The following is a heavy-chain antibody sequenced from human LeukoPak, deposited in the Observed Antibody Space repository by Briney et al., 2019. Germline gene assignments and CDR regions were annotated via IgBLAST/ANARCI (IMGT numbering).Heavy chain of an antibody. CDR2: IYYSGST. D-gene: IGHD6-19*01. J-gene: IGHJ1*01. Sequence: ASETLSLTCTVSGRSMSSYYWSWIRQPPGKGLEWIGYIYYSGSTNYNPSLKSRVTISVDTSKNQFSLKLSSVTAADTAVYYCASSGWSLIYFQHWGQGTLVTVSS. V-gene: IGHV4-59*01. CDR3: ASSGWSLIYFQH. CDR1: GRSMSSYY.